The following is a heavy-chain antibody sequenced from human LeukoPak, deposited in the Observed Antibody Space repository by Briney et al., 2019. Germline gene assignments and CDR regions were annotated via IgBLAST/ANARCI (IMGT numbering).Heavy chain of an antibody. Sequence: SETLSLTCTVSGGSISIYYWSWIRQPAGKGLEWIGYIYYSGTTKYNPSLKSRVTISVDMSMNQFSLKLRSVTAADTAVYYCARERDSGSTFDYWGQGTLVTVSS. J-gene: IGHJ4*02. CDR1: GGSISIYY. D-gene: IGHD1-26*01. CDR2: IYYSGTT. V-gene: IGHV4-59*01. CDR3: ARERDSGSTFDY.